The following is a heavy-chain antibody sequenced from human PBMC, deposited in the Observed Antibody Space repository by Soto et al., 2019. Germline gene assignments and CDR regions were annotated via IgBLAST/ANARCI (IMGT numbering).Heavy chain of an antibody. V-gene: IGHV3-66*01. CDR1: GFTVSSNY. CDR3: ASPKRDDFWSGYYQLDY. Sequence: GGSLRLSCAASGFTVSSNYMSWVRQAPGKGLEWVSVIYSGGSTYYADSVKGRFTISRDNSKNTLYLQMNSLRAEDTAVYYCASPKRDDFWSGYYQLDYWGQGTLVTVSS. CDR2: IYSGGST. D-gene: IGHD3-3*01. J-gene: IGHJ4*02.